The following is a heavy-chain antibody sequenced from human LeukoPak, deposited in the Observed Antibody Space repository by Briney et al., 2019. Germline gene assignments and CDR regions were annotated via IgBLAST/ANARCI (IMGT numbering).Heavy chain of an antibody. CDR3: ARALWFGELNS. J-gene: IGHJ5*02. V-gene: IGHV4-34*01. D-gene: IGHD3-10*01. Sequence: KPSETLSLTCAVYGGSFSGYYWSWIRQPPGKGLEWIGEINHSGSTNYNPSLKSRVTISVDTSKNQFSLKLSSVTAADTAVYYCARALWFGELNSWGQGTLVTVSS. CDR1: GGSFSGYY. CDR2: INHSGST.